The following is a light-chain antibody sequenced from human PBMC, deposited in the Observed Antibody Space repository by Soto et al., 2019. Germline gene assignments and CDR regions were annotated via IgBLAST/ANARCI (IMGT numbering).Light chain of an antibody. V-gene: IGLV2-14*01. J-gene: IGLJ2*01. CDR1: SSDVGGYNY. CDR2: DVS. CDR3: SSYTSSSTRV. Sequence: QSALTQPASVSGSPGQSSTISCTGTSSDVGGYNYVSWYQQHPGKAPKLMIYDVSNRPSGVSNRFSGSKSGNTASLTISGLQAEDDADYYCSSYTSSSTRVFGGGTKLTV.